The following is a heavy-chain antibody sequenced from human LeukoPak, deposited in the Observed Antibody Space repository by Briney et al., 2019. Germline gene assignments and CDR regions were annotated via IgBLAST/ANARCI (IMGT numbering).Heavy chain of an antibody. D-gene: IGHD2-15*01. CDR3: ARDAWGGGSPSDY. CDR2: INPNSGGT. J-gene: IGHJ4*02. CDR1: GYTFTGYY. Sequence: ASVKVSCKASGYTFTGYYMHWVRQAPGQGLEWMGWINPNSGGTNYAQKFQGRVTMTRDTSISTAYMELSRLRSDDTAVYYCARDAWGGGSPSDYWGQGTLVTVSS. V-gene: IGHV1-2*02.